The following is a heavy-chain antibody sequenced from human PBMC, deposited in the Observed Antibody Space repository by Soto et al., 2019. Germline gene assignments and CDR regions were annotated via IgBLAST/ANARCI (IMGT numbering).Heavy chain of an antibody. J-gene: IGHJ3*02. Sequence: ASVKVSCKASGYTFTSYYMHWVRQAPGQGLEWMGIINPSGGSTSYAQKFQGRVTMTRDTPTSTVYMELSSLRSEDTAVYYCAILRFLEWLSLTPSAFDIWGQGTMVTVSS. D-gene: IGHD3-3*01. V-gene: IGHV1-46*03. CDR1: GYTFTSYY. CDR2: INPSGGST. CDR3: AILRFLEWLSLTPSAFDI.